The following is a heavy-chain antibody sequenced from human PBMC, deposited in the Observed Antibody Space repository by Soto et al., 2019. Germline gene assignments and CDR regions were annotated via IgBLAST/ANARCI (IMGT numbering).Heavy chain of an antibody. Sequence: PSETLSRTCSFYVWCFSGRSWTLILQSPVKGLEWIGDINHSGRVNYSPSLKSRVTISLDTSKNQFSLTLSAVTAADTAMYYCSTRAYDTQRYYRLEHWGHGTLVSVSS. V-gene: IGHV4-34*01. CDR3: STRAYDTQRYYRLEH. D-gene: IGHD3-10*01. CDR1: VWCFSGRS. J-gene: IGHJ4*01. CDR2: INHSGRV.